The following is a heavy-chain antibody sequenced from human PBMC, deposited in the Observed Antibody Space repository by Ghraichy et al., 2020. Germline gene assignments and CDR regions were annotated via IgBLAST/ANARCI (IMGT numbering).Heavy chain of an antibody. CDR2: IYYSGST. CDR1: GGSISSSSYY. D-gene: IGHD3-10*01. CDR3: ARHIEGSGSYYKSFDY. Sequence: SETLSLTCTVSGGSISSSSYYWGWIRQPPGKGLEWIGSIYYSGSTYYNPSLKSRVIISVDTSKNQFSLKLSSVTAADTAVYYCARHIEGSGSYYKSFDYWGQGTLVTVSS. V-gene: IGHV4-39*01. J-gene: IGHJ4*02.